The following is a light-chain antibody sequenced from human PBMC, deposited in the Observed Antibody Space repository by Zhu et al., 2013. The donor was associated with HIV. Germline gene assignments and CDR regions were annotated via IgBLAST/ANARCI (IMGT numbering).Light chain of an antibody. CDR1: QSVLYSPNSRDY. V-gene: IGKV4-1*01. CDR3: QQYYTTPFT. J-gene: IGKJ3*01. CDR2: WAS. Sequence: DIVMTQSPDSLAVSLGERATINCRSSQSVLYSPNSRDYLAWYQQRPGQPPKLLIYWASTRESGVPDRFSGSGSGTDFTLTISSLQAEDVAVYYCQQYYTTPFTFGPGTKVGIK.